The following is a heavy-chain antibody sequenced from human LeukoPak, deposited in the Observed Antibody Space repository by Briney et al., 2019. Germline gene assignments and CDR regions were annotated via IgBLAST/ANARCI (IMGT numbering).Heavy chain of an antibody. CDR1: GFSFTTHA. CDR3: AKDQDPHSYGSGSYAPFDY. V-gene: IGHV3-23*01. J-gene: IGHJ4*02. D-gene: IGHD3-10*01. CDR2: ISGSGGST. Sequence: PGGSLRLSCVASGFSFTTHAMGWVRQAPGKGLEWVSHISGSGGSTKYSGSVKGRFTISRDNSKNTLYLQINSLRADDTAVYDCAKDQDPHSYGSGSYAPFDYWGQGTLVTVSS.